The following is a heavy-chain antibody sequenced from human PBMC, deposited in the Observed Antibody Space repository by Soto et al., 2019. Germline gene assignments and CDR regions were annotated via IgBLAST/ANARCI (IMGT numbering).Heavy chain of an antibody. CDR2: ISYDGSNK. Sequence: GGSLRLSCAASGFTFSSYGMHWVRQAPGKGLEWVAVISYDGSNKYYADSVKGRFTISRDNSKNTLYLQMNSLRAEDTAVYYCAKDESSGLSGSYLGPDYWGQGTLVTVSS. CDR3: AKDESSGLSGSYLGPDY. D-gene: IGHD6-19*01. V-gene: IGHV3-30*18. CDR1: GFTFSSYG. J-gene: IGHJ4*02.